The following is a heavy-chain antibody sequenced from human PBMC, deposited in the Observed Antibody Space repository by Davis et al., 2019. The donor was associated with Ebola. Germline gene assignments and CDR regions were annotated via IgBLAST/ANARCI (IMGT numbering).Heavy chain of an antibody. J-gene: IGHJ3*02. V-gene: IGHV5-51*01. CDR2: IYTGDSDT. CDR3: ASLRRTITGMDDGFDI. D-gene: IGHD1-20*01. Sequence: GGSLRLSCKGSGYSFTAYWIGWVRQMPGKGLEWMGLIYTGDSDTRYSPSFRGQVTISADKSIKTAYLQWSSLKASDTAMYYCASLRRTITGMDDGFDIWGQGTMVTVSS. CDR1: GYSFTAYW.